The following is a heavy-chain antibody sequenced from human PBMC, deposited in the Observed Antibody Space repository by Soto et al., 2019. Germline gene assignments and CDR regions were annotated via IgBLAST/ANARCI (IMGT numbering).Heavy chain of an antibody. CDR3: ARHPSQEYYYYYMDV. CDR2: FYYSGSS. D-gene: IGHD6-6*01. J-gene: IGHJ6*03. CDR1: SGSISSGSHY. Sequence: SETLSLTCTVSSGSISSGSHYWGWIRQPPGKGLEWIGSFYYSGSSYYNPSLKSRVTISVDTSKNQFSLKLSSVTAADTAVYYCARHPSQEYYYYYMDVWGKGTTVTVSS. V-gene: IGHV4-39*01.